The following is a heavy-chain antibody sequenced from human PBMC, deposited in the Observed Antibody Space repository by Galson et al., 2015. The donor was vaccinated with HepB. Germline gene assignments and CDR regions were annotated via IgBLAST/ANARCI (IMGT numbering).Heavy chain of an antibody. CDR2: IRSKVYSGTT. V-gene: IGHV3-49*03. D-gene: IGHD3-22*01. Sequence: SLRLSCAVSGSTFGDYAMSWFRQAPGKGLEWVGFIRSKVYSGTTEYAASVKGRFTISTDDSKSIAYLQMNSLKSEDTAVYYCTRAYYDSSGYTMGFDYWGQGTLVTVAS. J-gene: IGHJ4*02. CDR1: GSTFGDYA. CDR3: TRAYYDSSGYTMGFDY.